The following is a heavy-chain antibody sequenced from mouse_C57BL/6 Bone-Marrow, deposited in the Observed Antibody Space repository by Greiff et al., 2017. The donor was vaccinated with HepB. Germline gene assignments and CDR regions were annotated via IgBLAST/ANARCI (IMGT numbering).Heavy chain of an antibody. CDR3: ASYYYGSSDEGY. V-gene: IGHV1-55*01. CDR2: IYPGSGST. Sequence: VQLQQPGAELVKPGASVKMSCKASGYTFTSYWITWVKQRPGQGLEWIGDIYPGSGSTNYNEKFKSKATLTVDTSSSTAYMQLSSLTSEDSAVYYCASYYYGSSDEGYWGQGTTLTVSS. J-gene: IGHJ2*01. D-gene: IGHD1-1*01. CDR1: GYTFTSYW.